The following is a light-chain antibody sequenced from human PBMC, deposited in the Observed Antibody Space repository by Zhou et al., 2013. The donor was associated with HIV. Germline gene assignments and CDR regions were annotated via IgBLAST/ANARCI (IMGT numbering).Light chain of an antibody. Sequence: DIQMTQSPSSLSASVGDRVTITCRASQSISTYLNWYQQKPGKAPKFLIYAASSLQSGVPSRFSGSGSGTDFTLTISSLQPDDFATYYCQQSYSGRTFGQGTQGG. V-gene: IGKV1-39*01. CDR3: QQSYSGRT. CDR2: AAS. J-gene: IGKJ1*01. CDR1: QSISTY.